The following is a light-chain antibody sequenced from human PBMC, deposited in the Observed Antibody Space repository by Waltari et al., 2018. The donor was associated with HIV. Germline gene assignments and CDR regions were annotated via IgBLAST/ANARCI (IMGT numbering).Light chain of an antibody. Sequence: SALTQPPSASGPPGQSVTLSCPGTISDVGIYDYVSWYQLHPGQAPTLVIFEVNKRPSGVPERFFGSKSGSAASLTFSGLQAEDEADYYRCSYAGGNNFVFGTGTKVTVL. V-gene: IGLV2-8*01. CDR3: CSYAGGNNFV. J-gene: IGLJ1*01. CDR1: ISDVGIYDY. CDR2: EVN.